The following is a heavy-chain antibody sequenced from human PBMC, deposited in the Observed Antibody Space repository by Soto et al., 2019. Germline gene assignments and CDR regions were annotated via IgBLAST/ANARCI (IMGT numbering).Heavy chain of an antibody. J-gene: IGHJ6*03. Sequence: GGSLRLSCAASGFTFSSYAMSWVRQAPGKGLEWVSAISGSGGSTYYADSVKGRFTISRDNSKNTLYLQMNSLRAEDTAVYYCAKLFKTLNEYISSAYYMDVWGKGTTVTVSS. D-gene: IGHD6-6*01. CDR2: ISGSGGST. CDR3: AKLFKTLNEYISSAYYMDV. V-gene: IGHV3-23*01. CDR1: GFTFSSYA.